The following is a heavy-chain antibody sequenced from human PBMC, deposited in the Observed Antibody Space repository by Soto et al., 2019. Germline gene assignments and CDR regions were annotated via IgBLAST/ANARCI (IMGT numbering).Heavy chain of an antibody. D-gene: IGHD6-13*01. Sequence: SETMSLTCTVSDGSISNSSYYWGWIRQPPGKGLEWIGSIYYSGSTYYNPSLKSRVTISVDTSKNQFSLKLSSVTAADTAVYYCARQFIAAAGPGPFDYWGQGTLVTVSS. CDR2: IYYSGST. CDR1: DGSISNSSYY. J-gene: IGHJ4*02. CDR3: ARQFIAAAGPGPFDY. V-gene: IGHV4-39*01.